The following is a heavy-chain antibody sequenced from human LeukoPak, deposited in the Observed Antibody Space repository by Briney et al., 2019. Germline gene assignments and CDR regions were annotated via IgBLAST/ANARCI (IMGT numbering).Heavy chain of an antibody. D-gene: IGHD6-19*01. CDR3: ARSKSYSSGWTDFDW. J-gene: IGHJ4*02. Sequence: GGSLRLSCAASGFAFTTYWMSWVRQAPGKGLEWVANIRQDGSEKYYVDSVKGRFTISRENARNSLLLQMDNLRAEDTAVYYCARSKSYSSGWTDFDWWGQGTLVTVSS. CDR2: IRQDGSEK. CDR1: GFAFTTYW. V-gene: IGHV3-7*02.